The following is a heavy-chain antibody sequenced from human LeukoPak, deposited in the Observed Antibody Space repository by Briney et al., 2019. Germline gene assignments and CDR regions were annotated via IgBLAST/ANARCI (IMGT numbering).Heavy chain of an antibody. J-gene: IGHJ5*02. D-gene: IGHD3-10*01. Sequence: GGSLRLSCAASGFTFSSYGMHWVRQAPGKGLEWVACIRHDGSNKYYADSVKGRFAISRDNSKNTLYLQMKSLRAEDTAVYYCARAQYYYGSGKEGWFDPWGQGTLVTVSS. CDR3: ARAQYYYGSGKEGWFDP. CDR1: GFTFSSYG. V-gene: IGHV3-30*02. CDR2: IRHDGSNK.